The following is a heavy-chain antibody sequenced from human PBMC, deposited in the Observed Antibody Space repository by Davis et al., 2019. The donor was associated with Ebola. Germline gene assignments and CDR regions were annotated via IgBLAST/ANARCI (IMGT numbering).Heavy chain of an antibody. Sequence: MPSETLSLTCTVSGGSIRSSSYYWGWIRQPPGKGLEWIGSIYYSGSTYYNPSLKSRVTISVDTSKNQFSLKLSSVTAADTAVYYCARQVDFWSGYFDYWGQGTLVTVSS. J-gene: IGHJ4*02. V-gene: IGHV4-39*01. CDR3: ARQVDFWSGYFDY. CDR1: GGSIRSSSYY. CDR2: IYYSGST. D-gene: IGHD3-3*01.